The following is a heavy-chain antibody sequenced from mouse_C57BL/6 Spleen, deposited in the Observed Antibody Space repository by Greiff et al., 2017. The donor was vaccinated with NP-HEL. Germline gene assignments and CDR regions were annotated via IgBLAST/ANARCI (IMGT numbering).Heavy chain of an antibody. CDR2: ISDGGSYT. J-gene: IGHJ4*01. V-gene: IGHV5-4*03. CDR1: GFTFSSYA. Sequence: EVKVVESGGGLVKPGGSLKLSCAASGFTFSSYAMSWVRQTPEKRLEWVATISDGGSYTYYPDNVKGRFTISRDNAKNNLYLQMSHLKSEDTAMYYCARAPSTMVTTYYAMDYWGQGTSVTVSS. CDR3: ARAPSTMVTTYYAMDY. D-gene: IGHD2-2*01.